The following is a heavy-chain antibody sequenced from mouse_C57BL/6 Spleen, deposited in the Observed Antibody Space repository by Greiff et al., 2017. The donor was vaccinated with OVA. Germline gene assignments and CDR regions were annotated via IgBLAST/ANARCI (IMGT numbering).Heavy chain of an antibody. Sequence: DVKLVESGPGMVKPSQSLSLTCTVTGYSITSGYDWHWIRHFPGNKLEWMGYISYSGSTNYNPSLKSRISITHDTSKSHFFLKLNSVTTENTATYYCASEGYYYYGSSYGYFDDWGKGTTVTVSS. CDR3: ASEGYYYYGSSYGYFDD. J-gene: IGHJ1*03. CDR2: ISYSGST. D-gene: IGHD1-1*01. V-gene: IGHV3-1*01. CDR1: GYSITSGYD.